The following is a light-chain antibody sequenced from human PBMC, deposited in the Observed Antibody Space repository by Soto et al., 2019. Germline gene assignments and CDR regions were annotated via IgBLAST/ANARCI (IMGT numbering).Light chain of an antibody. J-gene: IGLJ2*01. CDR1: SSDVGGYNY. CDR2: EVS. Sequence: QSALTQPPSASGSPGQSVTISCTGTSSDVGGYNYVSWYQQHPGKAPKLMIYEVSKRPSGVPDRFSGSKSGNTASLTVSGLQAEXEADYYCSSYAGSNNLVFGGGTKVTV. V-gene: IGLV2-8*01. CDR3: SSYAGSNNLV.